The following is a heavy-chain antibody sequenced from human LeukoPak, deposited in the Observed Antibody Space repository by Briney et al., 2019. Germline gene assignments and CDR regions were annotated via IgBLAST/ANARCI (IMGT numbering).Heavy chain of an antibody. Sequence: GGSLRLSCAASGFTFSSYSMNWVRQAPGKGLEWVSSISSSSSYIYYADSVKGRFTISRDNAKNPLYLQMNSLRAEDTAVYYCARDLRELAYYYDSSGPTGPRGFADYWGQGTLVTVSS. D-gene: IGHD3-22*01. CDR1: GFTFSSYS. J-gene: IGHJ4*02. CDR3: ARDLRELAYYYDSSGPTGPRGFADY. V-gene: IGHV3-21*01. CDR2: ISSSSSYI.